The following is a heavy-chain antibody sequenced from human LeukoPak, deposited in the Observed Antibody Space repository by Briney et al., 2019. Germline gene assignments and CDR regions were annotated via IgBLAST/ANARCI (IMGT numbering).Heavy chain of an antibody. CDR3: ARGYRNWNDKVLAY. V-gene: IGHV1-8*01. D-gene: IGHD1-1*01. Sequence: ASVKVSCKASGYTFTSYDINWVRQATGQGLEWMGWMNPNSGNTGYAQKFQGRVTMTRNTSISTAYMELSRLRSDDTAVYYCARGYRNWNDKVLAYWGQGTLVTVSS. J-gene: IGHJ4*02. CDR1: GYTFTSYD. CDR2: MNPNSGNT.